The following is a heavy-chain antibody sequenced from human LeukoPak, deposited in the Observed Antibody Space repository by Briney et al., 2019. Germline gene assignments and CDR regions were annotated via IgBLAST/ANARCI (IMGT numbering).Heavy chain of an antibody. J-gene: IGHJ3*02. CDR3: VRMRGDALDI. CDR1: GFTFSSNG. V-gene: IGHV3-33*01. Sequence: PGGSLRLSCAASGFTFSSNGMHWVRQAPGKGLEWVAVIWFDGSKKYYADSVKGRFTISRDNSKNTLYLQMNSLRAEDTAVYYCVRMRGDALDIWGQGTMVTVSS. CDR2: IWFDGSKK.